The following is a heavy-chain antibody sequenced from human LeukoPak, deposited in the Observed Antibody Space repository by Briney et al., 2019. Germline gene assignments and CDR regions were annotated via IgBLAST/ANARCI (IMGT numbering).Heavy chain of an antibody. J-gene: IGHJ5*02. D-gene: IGHD3-22*01. CDR2: IVVGSGNT. V-gene: IGHV1-58*02. CDR3: ARELYDSSGYCGFDP. CDR1: GFTFTSSA. Sequence: ASVKVSCKASGFTFTSSAMQWVRQARGQRLEWIGWIVVGSGNTNYAQKFQERVTITRDMSTSTAYMELRSLRSDDTAVYYCARELYDSSGYCGFDPWGQGTLVTVSS.